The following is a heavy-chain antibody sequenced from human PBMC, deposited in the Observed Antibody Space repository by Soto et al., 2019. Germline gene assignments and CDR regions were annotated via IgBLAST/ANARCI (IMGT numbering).Heavy chain of an antibody. J-gene: IGHJ3*02. V-gene: IGHV1-69*13. D-gene: IGHD5-12*01. CDR2: IIPIFGTA. CDR1: GGTFRNYA. CDR3: ARGEWLRYAFDI. Sequence: SVKVSCKASGGTFRNYAISWVRQAPGQGLEWMGGIIPIFGTANHAQKFQGRVTIAADESTSTADRERSSLRSEDTAVCYCARGEWLRYAFDIWGQGTMVTVSS.